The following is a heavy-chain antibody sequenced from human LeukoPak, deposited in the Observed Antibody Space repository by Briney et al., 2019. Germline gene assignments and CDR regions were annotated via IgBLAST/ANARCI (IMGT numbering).Heavy chain of an antibody. Sequence: SETLSLTCAVYGGSFSGYYWSWIRQPPGKGLEWIGEINHSGSTNYNPSLKCRVTISVDTSRNQFSLKLSSVTAADTAVHYCARPPSGIAAAGNFGYWGQGTLVTVSS. CDR2: INHSGST. D-gene: IGHD6-13*01. CDR1: GGSFSGYY. CDR3: ARPPSGIAAAGNFGY. J-gene: IGHJ4*02. V-gene: IGHV4-34*01.